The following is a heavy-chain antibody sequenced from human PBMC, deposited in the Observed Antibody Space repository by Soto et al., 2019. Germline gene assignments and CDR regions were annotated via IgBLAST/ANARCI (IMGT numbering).Heavy chain of an antibody. D-gene: IGHD2-21*01. CDR3: AKEIEEGPYGMDV. V-gene: IGHV3-23*01. CDR2: ISGSGGST. J-gene: IGHJ6*02. CDR1: VFTFSIYA. Sequence: GGSLLLSCASSVFTFSIYAMSWVRQAPGKGLEWVSAISGSGGSTYYADSVKGRFTISRDNSKNTLYLQMNSLRAEDTAVYYCAKEIEEGPYGMDVWGHGTTVTVSS.